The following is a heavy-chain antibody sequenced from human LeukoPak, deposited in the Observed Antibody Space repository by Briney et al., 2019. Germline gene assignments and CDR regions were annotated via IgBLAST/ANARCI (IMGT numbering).Heavy chain of an antibody. D-gene: IGHD3-16*02. V-gene: IGHV3-30*03. CDR3: ARDLSRTPFVYYFDY. CDR1: GFTFSSYG. Sequence: GGSLRLSCAASGFTFSSYGMHWVRQAPGKGLEWVAVISYDGSNKYYADSVKGRFTISRDNSKNTLYLQMNSLRAEDTAVYYCARDLSRTPFVYYFDYWGQGTLVTVSS. J-gene: IGHJ4*02. CDR2: ISYDGSNK.